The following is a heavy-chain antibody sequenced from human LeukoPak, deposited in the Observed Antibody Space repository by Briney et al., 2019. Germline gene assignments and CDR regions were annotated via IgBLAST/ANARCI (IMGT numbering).Heavy chain of an antibody. CDR3: ARETPGGDAFDI. CDR2: IIPIFGTA. D-gene: IGHD3-16*01. V-gene: IGHV1-69*06. J-gene: IGHJ3*02. Sequence: ASVKVSCKASGGTFSSYAISWVRQAPGQGLEWMGGIIPIFGTANYVQKFQGRVTITADKSTSTAYMELSSLRSEDTAVYYCARETPGGDAFDIWGQGTMVTVSS. CDR1: GGTFSSYA.